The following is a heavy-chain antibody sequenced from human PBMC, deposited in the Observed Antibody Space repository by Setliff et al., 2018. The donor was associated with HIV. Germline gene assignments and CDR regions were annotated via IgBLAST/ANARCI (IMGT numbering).Heavy chain of an antibody. D-gene: IGHD3-16*02. CDR2: IKEDGSEK. J-gene: IGHJ3*01. CDR1: GFTFNSYW. V-gene: IGHV3-7*01. Sequence: GGSLRLSCAASGFTFNSYWMSWVRQAPGKGLEWVANIKEDGSEKYYVDSVKGRFTISRDNAKNSLYLQMNSLRAEDTAVYYCARDQLYTKATFDVWGQGTLVTVSS. CDR3: ARDQLYTKATFDV.